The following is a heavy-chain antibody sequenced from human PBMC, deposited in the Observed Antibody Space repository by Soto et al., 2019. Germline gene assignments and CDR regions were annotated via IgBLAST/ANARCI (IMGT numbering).Heavy chain of an antibody. Sequence: EVQLVESGGGLVKPGGSLRLSCAASGFTFSSYSMNWVRQAPGKGLEWVSSISSSSSYIDYADSVKGRLTISRDNAKNSLYLQMNSLRAEDTAVYYCARDQVPGTRYFDLWGRGTLVTVSS. D-gene: IGHD6-19*01. V-gene: IGHV3-21*01. CDR2: ISSSSSYI. J-gene: IGHJ2*01. CDR3: ARDQVPGTRYFDL. CDR1: GFTFSSYS.